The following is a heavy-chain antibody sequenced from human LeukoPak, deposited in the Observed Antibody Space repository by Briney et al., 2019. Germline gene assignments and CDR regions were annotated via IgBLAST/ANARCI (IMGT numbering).Heavy chain of an antibody. CDR3: ARDAIENYDFWSGSYYYFDY. Sequence: GASVKVSCKSSGYTFTAYYIHWVRQAPGQGLEWMGIINPRGGSTTYAQGFQGRVTMTRDTSTSTVYMELSSLRPEDTAVYYCARDAIENYDFWSGSYYYFDYWGQGTLVTVSS. D-gene: IGHD3-3*01. CDR1: GYTFTAYY. CDR2: INPRGGST. J-gene: IGHJ4*02. V-gene: IGHV1-46*01.